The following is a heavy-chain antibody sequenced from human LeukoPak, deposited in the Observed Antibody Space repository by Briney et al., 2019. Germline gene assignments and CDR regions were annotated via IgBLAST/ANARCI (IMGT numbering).Heavy chain of an antibody. Sequence: PGGSLRLSCAASGFTVSSNYMSWVRQAPGKGLEWVSVIYSGGSTYYADSVKGRFTTSRDNSKNTLYLQMNSLRAEDTAMYYCARRGNYDFWSGYFVYWGQGTLVTVSS. V-gene: IGHV3-53*01. CDR3: ARRGNYDFWSGYFVY. J-gene: IGHJ4*02. D-gene: IGHD3-3*01. CDR1: GFTVSSNY. CDR2: IYSGGST.